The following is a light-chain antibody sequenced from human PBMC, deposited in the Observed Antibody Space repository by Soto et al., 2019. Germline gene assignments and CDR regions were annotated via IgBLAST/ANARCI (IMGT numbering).Light chain of an antibody. CDR3: RSYTNRDTNV. J-gene: IGLJ1*01. CDR1: SSDVGGYNY. V-gene: IGLV2-14*01. CDR2: EVS. Sequence: QSVLTQPASVSGSPGQSITISCTGTSSDVGGYNYVSWYQQYPGKAPKLMIHEVSHQPSGVSDRFSGSKSGNTASLTISGLQAEDEAEYYCRSYTNRDTNVFGSGTKVTVL.